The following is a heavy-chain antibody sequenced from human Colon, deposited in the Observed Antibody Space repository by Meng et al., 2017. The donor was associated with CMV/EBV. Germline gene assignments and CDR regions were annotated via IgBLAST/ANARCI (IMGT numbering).Heavy chain of an antibody. CDR3: VKGHTMINP. J-gene: IGHJ5*02. CDR2: ISPTGSDT. Sequence: QVGLVQSGGCLVEPGGSLRLFCAASGFIFSDYYMTWIREAPGKGLEWVSYISPTGSDTNYADSVRGRFTISRDNAKNSLFLQMSSLTAEDTAVYYCVKGHTMINPWGQGTLVTVSS. D-gene: IGHD3-16*01. CDR1: GFIFSDYY. V-gene: IGHV3-11*05.